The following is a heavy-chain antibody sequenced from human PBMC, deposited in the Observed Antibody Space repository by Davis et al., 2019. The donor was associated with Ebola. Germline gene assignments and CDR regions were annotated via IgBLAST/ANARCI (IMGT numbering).Heavy chain of an antibody. CDR3: AKGGGGSGSYYCDY. J-gene: IGHJ4*02. D-gene: IGHD1-26*01. Sequence: GGSLRLSCAASGFTFSSYAMSWVRQAPGKGLEWVSAISGSGGSTYYADSVKGRFTISRDNSKNTLYLQMNSLRAEDTAVYYCAKGGGGSGSYYCDYWGQGTLVTVSS. CDR1: GFTFSSYA. V-gene: IGHV3-23*01. CDR2: ISGSGGST.